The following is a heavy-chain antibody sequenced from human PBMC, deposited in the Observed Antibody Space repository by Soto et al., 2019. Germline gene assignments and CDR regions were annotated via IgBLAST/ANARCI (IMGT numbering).Heavy chain of an antibody. CDR3: STSEGRDGYSFDY. CDR2: IIPMFGTP. J-gene: IGHJ4*02. V-gene: IGHV1-69*01. Sequence: QVQLVQSGAEVKKPGSSVKVSCTASGVTFNSQDMRWVRQAPGQGLELMCGIIPMFGTPHYAEKFQDRVTITAGESTGTAYLELSSLTSEDTAVYYCSTSEGRDGYSFDYWGPGNLVTVS. CDR1: GVTFNSQD. D-gene: IGHD5-12*01.